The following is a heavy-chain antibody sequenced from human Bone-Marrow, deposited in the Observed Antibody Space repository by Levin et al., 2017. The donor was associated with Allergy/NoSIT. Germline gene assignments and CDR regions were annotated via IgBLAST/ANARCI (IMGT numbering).Heavy chain of an antibody. V-gene: IGHV3-23*01. CDR2: ISGSGSTT. CDR1: GFTFSNSA. CDR3: AKVPNGNDDH. D-gene: IGHD1-1*01. Sequence: GGSLRLSCVASGFTFSNSAMYWARQAPGKGLEWVSDISGSGSTTYYADSVKGRFTISSDNSYNTLYLQLNNLTAEDTAIYYCAKVPNGNDDHWGKGTLVTVSS. J-gene: IGHJ5*02.